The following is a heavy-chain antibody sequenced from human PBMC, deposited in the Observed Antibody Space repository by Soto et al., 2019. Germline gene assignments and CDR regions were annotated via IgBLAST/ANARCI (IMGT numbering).Heavy chain of an antibody. V-gene: IGHV3-15*07. Sequence: ESGGGLVKPGGSLRLSCAASGFTISNAWMNWVRQAPGKGLEWVGRIKTNGEGGTTDYAAPVKGRFVISRDDSKNTLYLQMNSLRPDDTAVYYCTSGSVEGVWGQGTTVTVSS. J-gene: IGHJ6*02. D-gene: IGHD2-15*01. CDR1: GFTISNAW. CDR2: IKTNGEGGTT. CDR3: TSGSVEGV.